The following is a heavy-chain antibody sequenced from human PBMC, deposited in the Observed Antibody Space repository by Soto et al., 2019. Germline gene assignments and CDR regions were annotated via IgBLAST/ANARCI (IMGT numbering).Heavy chain of an antibody. V-gene: IGHV3-66*01. CDR3: ALFASDYYNGADV. CDR1: RFTVPRKY. J-gene: IGHJ6*01. Sequence: PGGSLTLSCAASRFTVPRKYMSWVRQAPRKGLEWVAVINSGGNTYYTDSVKGRFTISRDNSKNTLYLQMNNVSAEPAGVYYCALFASDYYNGADVCGQGTTV. CDR2: INSGGNT.